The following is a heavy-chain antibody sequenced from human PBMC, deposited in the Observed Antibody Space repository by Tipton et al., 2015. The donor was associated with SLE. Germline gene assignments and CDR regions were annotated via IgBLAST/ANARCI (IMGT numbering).Heavy chain of an antibody. D-gene: IGHD5-12*01. CDR3: ARGSDYDVDF. CDR1: GGSISSSSYF. CDR2: IYYSGTT. V-gene: IGHV4-39*01. Sequence: TLSLTCTASGGSISSSSYFWAWIRQPPGKGLEWIGTIYYSGTTYYNPSLQSRVTISVDMSKNQFSLEVTSVTAADTAVYFCARGSDYDVDFWGQGTLVTVSS. J-gene: IGHJ4*02.